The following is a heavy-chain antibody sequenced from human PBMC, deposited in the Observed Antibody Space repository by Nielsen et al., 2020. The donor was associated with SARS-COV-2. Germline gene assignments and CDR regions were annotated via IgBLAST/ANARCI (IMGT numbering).Heavy chain of an antibody. D-gene: IGHD6-19*01. CDR1: GYSFTSYA. Sequence: ASVKVSCKASGYSFTSYAMHWVWQAPGQRLEWMGWINAGNGNTKYSQKLQGRVTMTRDTSANTAYMELSSLSSEDTAVYYCARITPSSGWDYWGQGTLVTVSS. CDR3: ARITPSSGWDY. V-gene: IGHV1-3*01. J-gene: IGHJ4*02. CDR2: INAGNGNT.